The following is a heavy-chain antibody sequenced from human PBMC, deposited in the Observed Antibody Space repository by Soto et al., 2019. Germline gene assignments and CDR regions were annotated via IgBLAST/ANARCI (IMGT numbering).Heavy chain of an antibody. J-gene: IGHJ4*02. Sequence: SETLSLTCTVSGGSIYRSGYYWGWIRQPPGRGLVWIGNIDYNGVTYSNPSLKSRVTISRDTSNNQFSLKLTSVTAADTALYYCGKVLVGATGHTDSDSWGPGTLVTVS. CDR1: GGSIYRSGYY. CDR3: GKVLVGATGHTDSDS. V-gene: IGHV4-39*01. D-gene: IGHD2-15*01. CDR2: IDYNGVT.